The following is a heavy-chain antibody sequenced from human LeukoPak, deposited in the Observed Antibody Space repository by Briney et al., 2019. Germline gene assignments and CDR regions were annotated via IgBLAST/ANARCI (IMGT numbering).Heavy chain of an antibody. V-gene: IGHV3-53*01. J-gene: IGHJ1*01. Sequence: GGSRRLSCAASGFTVSSNYMSWVRQAPGKVLEWVSATYSGGSTYYADSVKGRFTISSDNSKNTLYLQMNSLKAEDTAIYYCARAQDYGSGSTCYGDFQYWGQGTLVTVSS. D-gene: IGHD2-15*01. CDR2: TYSGGST. CDR3: ARAQDYGSGSTCYGDFQY. CDR1: GFTVSSNY.